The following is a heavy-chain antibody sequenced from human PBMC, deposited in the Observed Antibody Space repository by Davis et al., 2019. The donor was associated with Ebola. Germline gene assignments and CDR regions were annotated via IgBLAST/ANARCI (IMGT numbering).Heavy chain of an antibody. J-gene: IGHJ4*02. CDR1: GFTFDDYA. V-gene: IGHV3-43*02. Sequence: GESLKISCAASGFTFDDYAMHWVRQAPGKGLEWVSLISGDGGSTYYADSVKGRFTISRDNSKNTLYLQMNSLRAEDTAVYYCAKVGGYDFFSLAFADYWGQGTLVTVSS. D-gene: IGHD3-3*01. CDR2: ISGDGGST. CDR3: AKVGGYDFFSLAFADY.